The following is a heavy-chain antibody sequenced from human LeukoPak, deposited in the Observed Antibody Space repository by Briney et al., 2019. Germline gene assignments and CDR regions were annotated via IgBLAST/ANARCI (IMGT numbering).Heavy chain of an antibody. CDR2: FDPEDGET. CDR1: GYTLTELS. CDR3: ARAHRITIFGVAKDNDAFDI. D-gene: IGHD3-3*01. V-gene: IGHV1-24*01. Sequence: ASVKVSCKVSGYTLTELSMHWVRQAPGKGLEWMGGFDPEDGETIYAQKFQGRVTMTEDTSTDTAYMELSSLRSEDTAVYYCARAHRITIFGVAKDNDAFDIWGQGTMVTVSS. J-gene: IGHJ3*02.